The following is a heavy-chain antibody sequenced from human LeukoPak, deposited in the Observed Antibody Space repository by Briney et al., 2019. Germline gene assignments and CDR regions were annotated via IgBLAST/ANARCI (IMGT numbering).Heavy chain of an antibody. CDR3: ARHVGISF. V-gene: IGHV3-7*01. Sequence: GGSLRLSCTASGFTFSGAWMTWVRHAPRKGLEWVAYIREDRKEKNYMDPVNGRFTNSRDNAENSLFLQMSNLRVDDTAIYYCARHVGISFWGQGTLVTVSS. J-gene: IGHJ4*02. D-gene: IGHD7-27*01. CDR1: GFTFSGAW. CDR2: IREDRKEK.